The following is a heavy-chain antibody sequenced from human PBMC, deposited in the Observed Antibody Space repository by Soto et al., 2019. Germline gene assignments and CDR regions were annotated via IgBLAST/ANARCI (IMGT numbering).Heavy chain of an antibody. J-gene: IGHJ4*02. D-gene: IGHD1-1*01. CDR1: GGTFSSYA. CDR3: ARVDQVWASTGTHTIFDY. V-gene: IGHV1-69*13. Sequence: ASVKVSCKASGGTFSSYAISWVRQAPGQGLEWMGGIIPIFGTANYAQKFQGRVTITADESTSTAYMELSSLRSEDTAVYYCARVDQVWASTGTHTIFDYWGQGTLVTVSS. CDR2: IIPIFGTA.